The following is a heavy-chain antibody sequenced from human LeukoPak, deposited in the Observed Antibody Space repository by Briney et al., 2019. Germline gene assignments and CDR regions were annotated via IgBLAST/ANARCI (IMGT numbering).Heavy chain of an antibody. CDR3: AKVSYDSSGSYYFDY. CDR1: GFTFDDYA. CDR2: ISWNSGSI. D-gene: IGHD3-22*01. V-gene: IGHV3-9*01. J-gene: IGHJ4*02. Sequence: GGSLRLSCAASGFTFDDYAMHWVRQAPGKGLEWVSGISWNSGSIGYADSVKGRFTISRDNSKNTLYLQMNSLRAEDTAVYYCAKVSYDSSGSYYFDYWGQGTLVTVSS.